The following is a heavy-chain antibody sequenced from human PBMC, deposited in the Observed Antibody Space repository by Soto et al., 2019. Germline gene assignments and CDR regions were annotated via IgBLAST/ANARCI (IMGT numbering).Heavy chain of an antibody. J-gene: IGHJ6*02. CDR1: GYAFTSYG. D-gene: IGHD2-2*01. Sequence: ASVKVSCKASGYAFTSYGISWVRRAPGQGLEWMGWISPYNGHTQFVQRFQGRVSMTTDTSTKTAYMELRNLRSDDTAHYYCARDLTIVPATHPRLENYGMDVWGQGTTVTSP. CDR2: ISPYNGHT. V-gene: IGHV1-18*01. CDR3: ARDLTIVPATHPRLENYGMDV.